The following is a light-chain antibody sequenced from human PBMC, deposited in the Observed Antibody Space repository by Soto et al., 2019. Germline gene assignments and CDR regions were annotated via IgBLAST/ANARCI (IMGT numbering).Light chain of an antibody. CDR1: SSDVGGFNY. V-gene: IGLV2-8*01. CDR3: SSYAVTNIFV. CDR2: EVN. Sequence: QLVLTQPPSASGSPGQSVTISCSGTSSDVGGFNYVSWYQQHPGRAPKVLIYEVNNRPSGVPDRFSGSKSGSTASLTVSGLQAEDEAEYYCSSYAVTNIFVFGTGTKLTVL. J-gene: IGLJ1*01.